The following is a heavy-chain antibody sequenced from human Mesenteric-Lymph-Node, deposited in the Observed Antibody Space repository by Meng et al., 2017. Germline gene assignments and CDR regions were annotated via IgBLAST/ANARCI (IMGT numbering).Heavy chain of an antibody. CDR2: VKQDGSHR. V-gene: IGHV3-7*01. Sequence: GGSLRLSCTASAFTFSRYWMSWVRQAPGKGLEWLINVKQDGSHRYYVDSVKGRFTISRDNAKASVYLQMSSLRAEDTAVYYCASSGSYGSKNYLESRGQGTLVTVSS. D-gene: IGHD3-10*01. J-gene: IGHJ4*02. CDR3: ASSGSYGSKNYLES. CDR1: AFTFSRYW.